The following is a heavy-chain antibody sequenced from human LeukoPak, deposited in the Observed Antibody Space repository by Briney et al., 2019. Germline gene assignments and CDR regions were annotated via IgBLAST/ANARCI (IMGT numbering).Heavy chain of an antibody. CDR3: VRRSDMVRGVSFDY. V-gene: IGHV5-51*01. CDR1: EYTFTNYW. CDR2: IYPGDSDT. Sequence: GESLKISCKGSEYTFTNYWIGWVRQMPGKGPEWMGIIYPGDSDTRYSPSFQGQVTISVDKSISTAYLQWSSLKASDTAMYYCVRRSDMVRGVSFDYWGQGTLVTVSS. J-gene: IGHJ4*02. D-gene: IGHD3-10*01.